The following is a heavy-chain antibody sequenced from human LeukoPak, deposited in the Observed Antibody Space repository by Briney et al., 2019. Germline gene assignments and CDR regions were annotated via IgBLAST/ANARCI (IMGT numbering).Heavy chain of an antibody. J-gene: IGHJ4*02. Sequence: PGRSLRLSCAASGFTFSSYVMHWVRQAPGKGLEWVAIISYDGSNEYYADSVKGRFTISRDNSRNTLYLQMNSLRAEDTAVYYCASRAIAVANARGQGTLVTVSS. D-gene: IGHD6-19*01. CDR1: GFTFSSYV. V-gene: IGHV3-30*03. CDR3: ASRAIAVANA. CDR2: ISYDGSNE.